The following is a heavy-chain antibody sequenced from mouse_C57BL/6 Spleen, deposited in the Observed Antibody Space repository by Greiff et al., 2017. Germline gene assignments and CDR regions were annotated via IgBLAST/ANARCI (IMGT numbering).Heavy chain of an antibody. Sequence: QVQLKESGPELVKPGASVKLSCKASGYTFTSYDINWVKQRPGQGLEWIGWIYPRDGSTKYNEKFKGKATLTVDTSSSTAYMELHRLTSEDSAVYFCARRDGYDGFDYWGQGTTLTVSS. CDR1: GYTFTSYD. V-gene: IGHV1-85*01. CDR3: ARRDGYDGFDY. D-gene: IGHD2-2*01. CDR2: IYPRDGST. J-gene: IGHJ2*01.